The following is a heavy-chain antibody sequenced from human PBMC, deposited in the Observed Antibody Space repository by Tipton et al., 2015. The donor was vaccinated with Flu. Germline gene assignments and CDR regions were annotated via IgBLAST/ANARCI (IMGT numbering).Heavy chain of an antibody. CDR2: ISGSSSNI. V-gene: IGHV3-21*01. J-gene: IGHJ5*02. CDR3: TKDVGATVSYNWFDP. CDR1: GFIFNNHR. Sequence: GSLRLSCAASGFIFNNHRMHWVRQAPGKGLEWVSSISGSSSNIYYAGSVKGRFTISRDNAKNSLYLQMNSLRAEDTAVYYCTKDVGATVSYNWFDPWGQGTLVTVSS. D-gene: IGHD1-26*01.